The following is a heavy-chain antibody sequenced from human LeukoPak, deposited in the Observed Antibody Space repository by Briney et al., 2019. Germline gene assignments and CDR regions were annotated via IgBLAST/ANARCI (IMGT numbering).Heavy chain of an antibody. V-gene: IGHV3-23*01. CDR2: ISASGGTT. Sequence: PGGSLRLSCAASGFTFSNSAMSWVRQAPGKGLQWVSAISASGGTTYYADSVKGRFTISRENSKNTLSLRMDRLRAEDTAVYYCAKRYCSGGTCCLDYWGQGTQVTVSS. CDR1: GFTFSNSA. D-gene: IGHD2-15*01. CDR3: AKRYCSGGTCCLDY. J-gene: IGHJ4*02.